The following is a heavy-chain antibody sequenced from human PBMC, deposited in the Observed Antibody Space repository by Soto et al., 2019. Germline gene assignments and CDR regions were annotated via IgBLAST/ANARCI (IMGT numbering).Heavy chain of an antibody. J-gene: IGHJ4*02. CDR1: GFTFSSYA. Sequence: GGSLRLSCAASGFTFSSYAMSWVRQAPGKGLEWVSAISGSGGSTYYADSVKGRFTISRDNSKNTLYLQMNSLRAEDTAVYYCAKGRAAAGTGYYFDYWGQGTLVTVSS. V-gene: IGHV3-23*01. CDR2: ISGSGGST. CDR3: AKGRAAAGTGYYFDY. D-gene: IGHD6-13*01.